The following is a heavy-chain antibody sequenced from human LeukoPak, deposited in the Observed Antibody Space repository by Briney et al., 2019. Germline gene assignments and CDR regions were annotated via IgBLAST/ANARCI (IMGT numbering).Heavy chain of an antibody. CDR1: GGSISSGSYY. V-gene: IGHV4-30-2*01. CDR2: IYHSGST. CDR3: ATYSSIPGTFDY. J-gene: IGHJ4*02. Sequence: SQTLSLTCTVSGGSISSGSYYWSWIRQPPGKGLEWIGYIYHSGSTYYNPSLKSRVTISVDRSKNQFSLKLSSVTAADTAVYYCATYSSIPGTFDYWGQGTLVTVSS. D-gene: IGHD6-6*01.